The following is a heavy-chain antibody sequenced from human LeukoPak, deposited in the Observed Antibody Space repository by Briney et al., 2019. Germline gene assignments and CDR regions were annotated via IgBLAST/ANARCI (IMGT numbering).Heavy chain of an antibody. CDR2: IYHSGST. CDR3: ARFRRTTRGSSIDY. D-gene: IGHD3-16*01. J-gene: IGHJ4*02. V-gene: IGHV4-30-2*01. Sequence: SETLSLTCTVSGGSISSGGYYWSWIRQPPGKGLEWIGYIYHSGSTYYNPSLKSRVTISVDRSKNQFSLKLSSVTAADTAVYYCARFRRTTRGSSIDYWGQGTLVTVSS. CDR1: GGSISSGGYY.